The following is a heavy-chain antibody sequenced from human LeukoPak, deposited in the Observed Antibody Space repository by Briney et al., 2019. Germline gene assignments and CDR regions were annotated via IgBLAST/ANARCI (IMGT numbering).Heavy chain of an antibody. CDR2: IYYSGST. J-gene: IGHJ4*02. Sequence: PSETLSLTCTVSGGSISSSSYYWGWIRQPPGKGLEWIGSIYYSGSTYYNPSLKSRVTISVDTSKNQFSLKLSSVTAADTAVYYCARLGGSSWPYYFDYWGQGTLVTVSS. D-gene: IGHD6-13*01. CDR3: ARLGGSSWPYYFDY. V-gene: IGHV4-39*01. CDR1: GGSISSSSYY.